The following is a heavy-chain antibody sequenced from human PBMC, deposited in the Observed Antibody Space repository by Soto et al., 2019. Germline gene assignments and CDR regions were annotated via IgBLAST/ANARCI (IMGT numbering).Heavy chain of an antibody. V-gene: IGHV2-5*02. CDR1: GFSLSTDGVG. J-gene: IGHJ3*01. D-gene: IGHD2-2*01. CDR2: IYWDDDQ. Sequence: QITLKESGPTLVKPTQTLTLTCTFSGFSLSTDGVGVGWIRQPPGKALEWLALIYWDDDQRYSPSLKTRLTITKXTXTXXVVLTMTNMDPVDTATYYCAHAYGGTSWTNDAFDVWGQGTVVTVSS. CDR3: AHAYGGTSWTNDAFDV.